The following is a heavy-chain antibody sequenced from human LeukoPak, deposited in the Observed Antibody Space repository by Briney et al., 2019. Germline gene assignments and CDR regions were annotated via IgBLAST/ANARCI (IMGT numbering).Heavy chain of an antibody. CDR1: GGSISSSSYY. J-gene: IGHJ6*03. CDR3: AGAETGSSSWYGYYYYYYMDV. V-gene: IGHV4-39*07. CDR2: IYYSGST. Sequence: PSETLSLTCTVSGGSISSSSYYWGWIRQPPGKGLEWIGSIYYSGSTYYNPSLKSRVTISVDTSKNQFSLKLSSVTAADTAVYYCAGAETGSSSWYGYYYYYYMDVWGKGTTVTISS. D-gene: IGHD6-13*01.